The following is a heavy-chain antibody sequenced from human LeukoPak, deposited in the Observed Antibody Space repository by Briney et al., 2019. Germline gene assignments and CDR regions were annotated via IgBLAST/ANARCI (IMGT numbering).Heavy chain of an antibody. V-gene: IGHV1-69*04. Sequence: GASVKGSCKACGGTFRSYAISWVGQAPGQGLEWMGRIIPILGIANYAQKFQGRVTITADKSTSTAYMELSSLRSEDTAVYYCARDASEGYYDSSGYYSFDYWGQGTLVTVSS. D-gene: IGHD3-22*01. CDR1: GGTFRSYA. CDR3: ARDASEGYYDSSGYYSFDY. J-gene: IGHJ4*02. CDR2: IIPILGIA.